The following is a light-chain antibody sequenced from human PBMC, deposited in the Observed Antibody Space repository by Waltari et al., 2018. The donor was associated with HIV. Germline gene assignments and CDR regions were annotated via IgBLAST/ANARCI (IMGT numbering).Light chain of an antibody. CDR1: QSLLHSNGYNY. CDR3: MQALQIPQT. V-gene: IGKV2-28*01. Sequence: DIVMTQSPLSLPVTPGEPASISCRSSQSLLHSNGYNYLDWYLQKPGESPQLLIYLASTRASGVPDRFSASGSGTVFTLKISKVEAQDVGVYYCMQALQIPQTFGQGTKVEIK. J-gene: IGKJ1*01. CDR2: LAS.